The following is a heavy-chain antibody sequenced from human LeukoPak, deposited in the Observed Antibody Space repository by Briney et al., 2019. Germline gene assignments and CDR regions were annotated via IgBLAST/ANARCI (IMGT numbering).Heavy chain of an antibody. CDR2: ISYDGSNT. CDR3: AKDQKVRGVIPDY. Sequence: PGGSLRLSCAASGFTFSNFGMHWVLQAPGKGLEWVAVISYDGSNTYYADSVKGRFTISRDNSKNTLYLQMNSLRAEDTAVYYCAKDQKVRGVIPDYWGQGTLVTVSS. V-gene: IGHV3-30*18. J-gene: IGHJ4*02. D-gene: IGHD3-10*01. CDR1: GFTFSNFG.